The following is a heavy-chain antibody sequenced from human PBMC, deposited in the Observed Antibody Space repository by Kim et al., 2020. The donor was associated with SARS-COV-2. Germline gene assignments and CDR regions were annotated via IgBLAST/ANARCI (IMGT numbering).Heavy chain of an antibody. CDR1: GGSISTGGNY. D-gene: IGHD3-10*01. CDR2: IYYSGST. V-gene: IGHV4-31*03. Sequence: SETLSLTCTVSGGSISTGGNYWSWIRQHPGKGLEWIGYIYYSGSTYYNPSLKSRVTISVDTSKSQFSLKLSSVTAADTAVYYCARADYYGSGSYFPGVSKIFDCWGQGTLVTVSS. CDR3: ARADYYGSGSYFPGVSKIFDC. J-gene: IGHJ4*02.